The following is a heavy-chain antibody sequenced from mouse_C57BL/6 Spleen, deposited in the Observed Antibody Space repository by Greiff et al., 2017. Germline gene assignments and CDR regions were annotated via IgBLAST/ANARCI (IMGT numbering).Heavy chain of an antibody. CDR2: LSDGGSYT. D-gene: IGHD2-4*01. V-gene: IGHV5-4*01. CDR1: GFTFSSYA. CDR3: AREGGYDSFAY. Sequence: EVQLVESGGGLVKPGGSLKLSCAASGFTFSSYAMSWVRQTPEKRLEWVATLSDGGSYTYYPDNVKGRFTISRDNAKNNLYLQMSHLKSEDTAMYYCAREGGYDSFAYWGQGTLVTVSA. J-gene: IGHJ3*01.